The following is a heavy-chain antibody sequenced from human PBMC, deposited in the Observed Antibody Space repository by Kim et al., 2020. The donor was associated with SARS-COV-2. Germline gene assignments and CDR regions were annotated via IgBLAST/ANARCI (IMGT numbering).Heavy chain of an antibody. J-gene: IGHJ4*02. CDR3: ARGGRIQRWSVTYYFDY. CDR2: IIPIFGIA. V-gene: IGHV1-69*04. D-gene: IGHD5-18*01. Sequence: SVKVSCKASGGTFSSYAISWVRQAPGQGLEWMGRIIPIFGIANYAQKFQGRVTITADKSTSTAYMELSSLRSEDTAVYYCARGGRIQRWSVTYYFDYWGQGTRVTVSA. CDR1: GGTFSSYA.